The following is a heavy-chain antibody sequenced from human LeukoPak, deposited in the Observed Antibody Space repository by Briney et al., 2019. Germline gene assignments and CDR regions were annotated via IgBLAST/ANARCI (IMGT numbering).Heavy chain of an antibody. CDR2: INPNSGVT. J-gene: IGHJ4*02. CDR3: ARQQEVSGYFDY. CDR1: GYRFTGCY. Sequence: ASVKVSCKASGYRFTGCYMHWVRQSPGQGLEWMGWINPNSGVTNYAQNFQGRVSMTRDTSISTAYMELSRLRSDDTAVYYCARQQEVSGYFDYWGQGTLVTVSS. D-gene: IGHD3-16*02. V-gene: IGHV1-2*02.